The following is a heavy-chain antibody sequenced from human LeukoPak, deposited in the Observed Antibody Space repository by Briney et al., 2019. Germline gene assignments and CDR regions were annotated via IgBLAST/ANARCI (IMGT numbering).Heavy chain of an antibody. CDR3: ARAVIGVITFDY. D-gene: IGHD3-22*01. V-gene: IGHV3-11*01. Sequence: RGSLRLSCAASGFTFSDYYMSWIRQAPGKGLEWVSYISSSGSTIHYADSVKGRFTISRDNAKNSLYLQMNSLRAEDTAVYYCARAVIGVITFDYWGQGTLVTVSS. CDR1: GFTFSDYY. CDR2: ISSSGSTI. J-gene: IGHJ4*02.